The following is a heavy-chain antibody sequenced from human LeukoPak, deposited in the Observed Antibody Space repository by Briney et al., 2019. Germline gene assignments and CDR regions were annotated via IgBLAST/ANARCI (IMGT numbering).Heavy chain of an antibody. J-gene: IGHJ4*02. Sequence: GGSLRLSCAASGFTFSSYAFHWVRQAPGKGLEWVATMSFDVNNKYYADSVRGRFTISRDNSKNTLYLQMHSLGAEDTAVYSCARGYCTSSSCYNDYWGQGTLVTVSS. CDR1: GFTFSSYA. D-gene: IGHD2-2*02. CDR2: MSFDVNNK. V-gene: IGHV3-30*04. CDR3: ARGYCTSSSCYNDY.